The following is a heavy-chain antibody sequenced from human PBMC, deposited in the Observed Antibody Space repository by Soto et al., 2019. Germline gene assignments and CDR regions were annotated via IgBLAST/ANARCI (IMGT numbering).Heavy chain of an antibody. J-gene: IGHJ5*02. Sequence: SETLSLTCAVSGGSISSGGYSWSWIRQPPGKGLEWIGYIYHSGSTYYNPSLKSRVTISVDRSKNQFSLKLSSVTTEDTAVYYCARVPSPWGQGTLVTVSS. V-gene: IGHV4-30-2*01. CDR3: ARVPSP. CDR1: GGSISSGGYS. CDR2: IYHSGST.